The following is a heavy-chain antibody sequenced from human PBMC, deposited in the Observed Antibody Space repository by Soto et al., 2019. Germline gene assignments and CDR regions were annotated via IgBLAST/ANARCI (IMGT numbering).Heavy chain of an antibody. J-gene: IGHJ6*02. CDR2: ISGSGGST. CDR1: GFTFISYA. CDR3: APPPAFGSSGMDV. Sequence: GGSLRLSCAASGFTFISYAMSWVRQAPGKGLEWVSAISGSGGSTYYADSVKGRFTISRDNSKNTLYLQMNSLRAEDTAVYYCAPPPAFGSSGMDVWGQGNTVTVSS. V-gene: IGHV3-23*01. D-gene: IGHD3-3*01.